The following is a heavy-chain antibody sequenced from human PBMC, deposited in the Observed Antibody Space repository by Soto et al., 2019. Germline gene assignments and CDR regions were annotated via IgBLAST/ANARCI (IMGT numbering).Heavy chain of an antibody. CDR1: GDSISSSSYY. J-gene: IGHJ4*02. CDR2: VHSSGIA. Sequence: SETLSLTCPVSGDSISSSSYYWGWIRQPPGKGLEWIGSVHSSGIAYYNPSLKSRVTISVDTSKNQFSLKLNSVTAADTAVYYSATTTGLAPGGSFNYWGQGTLVTVYS. D-gene: IGHD6-13*01. CDR3: ATTTGLAPGGSFNY. V-gene: IGHV4-39*01.